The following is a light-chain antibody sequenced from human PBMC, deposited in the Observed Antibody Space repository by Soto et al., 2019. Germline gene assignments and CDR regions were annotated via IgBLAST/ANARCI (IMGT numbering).Light chain of an antibody. V-gene: IGLV2-11*01. CDR3: AAWDDGLNGWL. Sequence: QSVLTQPRSVSGSPGQSVTISCTGTSSDVGGYNYVSWYQQHPGKAPKLMIYDVSKRPSGVPDRFSGSKSGNTASLTISGLQAEDEADYYCAAWDDGLNGWLFGGGTKLTVL. J-gene: IGLJ3*02. CDR1: SSDVGGYNY. CDR2: DVS.